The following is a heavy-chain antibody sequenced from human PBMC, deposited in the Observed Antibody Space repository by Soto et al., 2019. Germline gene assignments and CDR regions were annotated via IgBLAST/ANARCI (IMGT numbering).Heavy chain of an antibody. CDR1: GYTFSRYG. J-gene: IGHJ6*02. V-gene: IGHV1-18*01. Sequence: QGQLVQSGGEVKKPGASVKVSCKASGYTFSRYGISWVRQAPGQGLEWMGWISGYNGDTNYAQKCTGRVTMTIDTSTATAYMELRGLPSDDTAIYYCAKNGQPPYYYYGLDVWGQGTTVTVSS. CDR2: ISGYNGDT. D-gene: IGHD2-8*01. CDR3: AKNGQPPYYYYGLDV.